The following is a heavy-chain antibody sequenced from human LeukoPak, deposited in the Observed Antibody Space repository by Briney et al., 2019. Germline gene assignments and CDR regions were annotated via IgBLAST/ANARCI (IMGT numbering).Heavy chain of an antibody. J-gene: IGHJ5*02. Sequence: GRSLRLSCAASGFTYSSYGMHWVRQAPGKGLEWVAVISCDGSNKYYADSVKGRFTISRDNSKNTLYLQMNSLRAEDTAVYYCAKDPQRYCSSTSCWDWFDPWGQGTLVTVSS. V-gene: IGHV3-30*18. CDR2: ISCDGSNK. CDR1: GFTYSSYG. D-gene: IGHD2-2*01. CDR3: AKDPQRYCSSTSCWDWFDP.